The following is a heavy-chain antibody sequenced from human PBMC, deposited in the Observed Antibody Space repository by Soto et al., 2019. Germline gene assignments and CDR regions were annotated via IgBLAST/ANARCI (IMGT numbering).Heavy chain of an antibody. CDR2: ISSTGATT. V-gene: IGHV3-64D*08. CDR3: VKSGVTRYN. CDR1: GFPFSKNH. J-gene: IGHJ4*02. D-gene: IGHD1-26*01. Sequence: EVQLVESGGGLVQPGGSLKLSCSISGFPFSKNHMHWVRQAPGKGLEYVSAISSTGATTYYADSVKGRFTISRDNSKNILYLQMGSLTADDTDLYYCVKSGVTRYNWGQGTLVTVSS.